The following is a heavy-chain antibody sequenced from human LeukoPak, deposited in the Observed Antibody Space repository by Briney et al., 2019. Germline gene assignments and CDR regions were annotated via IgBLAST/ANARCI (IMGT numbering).Heavy chain of an antibody. CDR1: GDSISGDY. J-gene: IGHJ6*03. Sequence: SETLSPTCTVSGDSISGDYWSWIRQPPGKGLEWIGYIYYSGSTNYNPSLKSRVTMSIDTSKNQFSLKLSSVTAADTAVYYCARTTEGYCRGRSCYSYYYYMDVWGKGTTVTVSS. V-gene: IGHV4-59*01. CDR3: ARTTEGYCRGRSCYSYYYYMDV. CDR2: IYYSGST. D-gene: IGHD2-15*01.